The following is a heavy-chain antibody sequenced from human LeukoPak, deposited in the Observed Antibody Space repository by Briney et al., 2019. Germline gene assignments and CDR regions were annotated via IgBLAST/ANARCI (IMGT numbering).Heavy chain of an antibody. CDR1: GYTFTSYA. Sequence: ASVKVSCKASGYTFTSYAMNWVRQAPGQGLEWMGWINTNTGNPTYAQGFTGRFVFSLDTSVSTAYLQISSLKAEDTAVYYCARGYYYYDSSGYYYVKAFDIWGQGTMVTVSS. CDR2: INTNTGNP. J-gene: IGHJ3*02. V-gene: IGHV7-4-1*02. D-gene: IGHD3-22*01. CDR3: ARGYYYYDSSGYYYVKAFDI.